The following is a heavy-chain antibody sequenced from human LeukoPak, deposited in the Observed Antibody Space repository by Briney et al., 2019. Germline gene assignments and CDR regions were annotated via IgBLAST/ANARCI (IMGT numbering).Heavy chain of an antibody. CDR1: GYTFTSYY. CDR2: INPSEGST. V-gene: IGHV1-46*01. J-gene: IGHJ1*01. CDR3: ARDLFFRYSSGWYSAEYFQH. Sequence: ASVKVSCKASGYTFTSYYMHWVRPAPGQGLEWMGIINPSEGSTSYAQKFQGRVTMTRDTSTSTVYMELGSLRSEDTAVYYCARDLFFRYSSGWYSAEYFQHRGQGTLVTVSS. D-gene: IGHD6-19*01.